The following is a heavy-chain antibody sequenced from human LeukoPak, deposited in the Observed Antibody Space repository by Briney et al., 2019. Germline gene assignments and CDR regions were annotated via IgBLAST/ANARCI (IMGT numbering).Heavy chain of an antibody. CDR3: ARDPGSGSYPLPY. J-gene: IGHJ4*02. CDR1: GFTFSSYW. CDR2: IKQDGSEK. D-gene: IGHD1-26*01. V-gene: IGHV3-7*01. Sequence: GGSLRLSCAASGFTFSSYWMSWVRQAPGKGLEWVANIKQDGSEKYYVDSVKGRFTISRDNAKNSLYLQMNSLRAEDTAVYYCARDPGSGSYPLPYWGQGTLVTVSS.